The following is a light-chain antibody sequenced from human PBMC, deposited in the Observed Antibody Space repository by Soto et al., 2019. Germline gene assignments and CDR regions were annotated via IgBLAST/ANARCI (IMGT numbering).Light chain of an antibody. J-gene: IGLJ1*01. CDR3: SSFTSTSTYI. V-gene: IGLV2-14*01. CDR2: DVS. CDR1: SSDVGGSIY. Sequence: QSVLTQPASLSGSPGQSITISCTGTSSDVGGSIYVSWYKQHPGKAPKLMIYDVSNRPSGVSNRISGSKSGNTASLTISGIQPEDEADYYCSSFTSTSTYIFGTGTRSPS.